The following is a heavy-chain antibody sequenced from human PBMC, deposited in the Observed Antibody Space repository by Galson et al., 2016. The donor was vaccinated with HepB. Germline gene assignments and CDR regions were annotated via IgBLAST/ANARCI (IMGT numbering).Heavy chain of an antibody. Sequence: SLRLSCAASGFSFKTYSMNWVRQAPGKGLEWVSSISSSNYIHYADSVKGRFTISRDNAKNSLYLQMNSLRAEDTAVYYCARDHDDVFDYWGPGTLVTVSS. CDR2: ISSSNYI. D-gene: IGHD1-1*01. CDR1: GFSFKTYS. V-gene: IGHV3-21*01. J-gene: IGHJ4*02. CDR3: ARDHDDVFDY.